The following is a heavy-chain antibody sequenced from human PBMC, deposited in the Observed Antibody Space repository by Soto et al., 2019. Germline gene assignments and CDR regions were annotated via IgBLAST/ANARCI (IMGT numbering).Heavy chain of an antibody. J-gene: IGHJ4*02. Sequence: PSDPLSLTGTVPDTSVPNSRYYWGWIRQSPGKGLEWIGSVYYRGRSYSKSSVKSRVTISIDTSKNQFSLNLNSVTASDTAVYFCVGQRPTVISHAVFDYWGLGALVTVSS. CDR2: VYYRGRS. CDR3: VGQRPTVISHAVFDY. CDR1: DTSVPNSRYY. V-gene: IGHV4-39*01. D-gene: IGHD4-17*01.